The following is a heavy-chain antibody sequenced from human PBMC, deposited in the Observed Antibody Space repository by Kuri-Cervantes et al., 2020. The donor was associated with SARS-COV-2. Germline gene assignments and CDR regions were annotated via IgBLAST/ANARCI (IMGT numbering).Heavy chain of an antibody. Sequence: SETLSLTCAVYGGSFSGYYWSWIRQPPGKGLEWNGEINHSGSTNYNPSLKSRVTISVDTSKNQFSPKLSPVTAADTAVYYCARGLGSGYYYGSFDYWGQGTLVTVSS. V-gene: IGHV4-34*01. CDR1: GGSFSGYY. CDR3: ARGLGSGYYYGSFDY. CDR2: INHSGST. D-gene: IGHD3-22*01. J-gene: IGHJ4*02.